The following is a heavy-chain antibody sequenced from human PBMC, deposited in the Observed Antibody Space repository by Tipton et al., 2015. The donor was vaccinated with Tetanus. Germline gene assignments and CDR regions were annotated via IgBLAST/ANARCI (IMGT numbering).Heavy chain of an antibody. CDR2: IIPIFGTA. CDR1: GGTFSSYA. Sequence: QLVQSGAEVKKPGSSVKVSCKASGGTFSSYAISWVRQAPGQGLEWMGGIIPIFGTANYAQKFQGRVTITADESTSPAYMELSSLRSEDTAVYYCARVSTIFGVAPQSSWFDPWGQGTLVTVSS. D-gene: IGHD3-3*01. V-gene: IGHV1-69*01. J-gene: IGHJ5*02. CDR3: ARVSTIFGVAPQSSWFDP.